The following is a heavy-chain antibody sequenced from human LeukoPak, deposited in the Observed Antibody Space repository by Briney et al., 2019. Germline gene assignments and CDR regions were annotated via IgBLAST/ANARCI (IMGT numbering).Heavy chain of an antibody. D-gene: IGHD3-16*01. J-gene: IGHJ4*02. CDR2: INPNSGDT. V-gene: IGHV1-2*06. CDR1: GYAFSGHF. Sequence: ASMKVSCTASGYAFSGHFIHWVRQAPGQGLEWMGRINPNSGDTNYAQKFQGRVTMTWDTSSSTSYMELSRLRSDDTAMYYCAGDSGVLGDPLDYWGQGTLVTVSS. CDR3: AGDSGVLGDPLDY.